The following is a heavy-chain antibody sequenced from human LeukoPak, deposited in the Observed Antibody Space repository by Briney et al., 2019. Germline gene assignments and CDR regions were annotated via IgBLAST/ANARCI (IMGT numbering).Heavy chain of an antibody. CDR2: MNPNSGNT. V-gene: IGHV1-8*03. D-gene: IGHD2-15*01. J-gene: IGHJ6*03. Sequence: GASVKVSCKASGYTFTSYDINWVRQATGQGLEWMGWMNPNSGNTGYAQKFQGRVTITRNTSISTAYMELSSLRSEDTAVYYCARVMKDELLRGYYYMDVWGEGTTVTVSS. CDR1: GYTFTSYD. CDR3: ARVMKDELLRGYYYMDV.